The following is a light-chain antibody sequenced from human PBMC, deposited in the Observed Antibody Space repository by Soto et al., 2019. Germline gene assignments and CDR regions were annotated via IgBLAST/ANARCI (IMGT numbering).Light chain of an antibody. J-gene: IGLJ2*01. CDR2: GNS. Sequence: QSALTQPPSVSGAPGQRVTISCTGSNSNIGAGYDVHWYQQFPGTAPKLLIYGNSNRPSGVPDRFSGSKSGTSASLAITGLQAEDEADYYCQSYDSSLSGRGVVFGGGTQLTVL. V-gene: IGLV1-40*01. CDR1: NSNIGAGYD. CDR3: QSYDSSLSGRGVV.